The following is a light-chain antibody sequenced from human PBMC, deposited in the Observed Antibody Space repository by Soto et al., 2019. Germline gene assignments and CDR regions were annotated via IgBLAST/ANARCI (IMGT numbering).Light chain of an antibody. CDR1: QSVSSY. Sequence: ELVLTQSPATLSLFPGERATLSCRASQSVSSYLAWFQQKPGQAPRLLIYDASNGATGIPARFSAGRSGTDFPLTISMLEPEDFAVYYCQQRTNWPYLTFGGGTTVQIK. CDR3: QQRTNWPYLT. CDR2: DAS. J-gene: IGKJ4*01. V-gene: IGKV3-11*01.